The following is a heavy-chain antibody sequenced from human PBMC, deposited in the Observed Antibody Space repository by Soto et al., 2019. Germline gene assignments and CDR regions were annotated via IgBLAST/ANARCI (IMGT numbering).Heavy chain of an antibody. J-gene: IGHJ6*03. CDR1: GGSFSGYY. CDR2: INHSGST. Sequence: SETLSLTCAVYGGSFSGYYWSWIRQPPGKGLEWIGEINHSGSTNYNPSIKSRVTISVDTSKNQFSLKLSSVTAADTAVYYCSRGLGSSWSRSYYYYYYMDVWGKGTTVTVSS. D-gene: IGHD6-13*01. CDR3: SRGLGSSWSRSYYYYYYMDV. V-gene: IGHV4-34*01.